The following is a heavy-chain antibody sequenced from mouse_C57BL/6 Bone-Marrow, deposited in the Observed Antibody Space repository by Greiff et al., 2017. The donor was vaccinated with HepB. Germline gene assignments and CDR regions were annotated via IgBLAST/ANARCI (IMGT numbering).Heavy chain of an antibody. CDR2: IDPSDSYT. Sequence: VQLQQPGAELVKPGASVKMSCKASGYTFTSYWITWVKQRPGQGLEWIGEIDPSDSYTNYNQKFKGKSTLTVDKSSSTAYMQLSSLTSEDSAVYYCAREVLYYGSSSGAWFAYWGQGTLVTVSA. CDR1: GYTFTSYW. CDR3: AREVLYYGSSSGAWFAY. D-gene: IGHD1-1*01. V-gene: IGHV1-69*01. J-gene: IGHJ3*01.